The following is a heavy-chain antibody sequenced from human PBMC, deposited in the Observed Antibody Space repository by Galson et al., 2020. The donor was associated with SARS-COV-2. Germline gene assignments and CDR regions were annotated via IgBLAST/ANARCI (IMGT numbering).Heavy chain of an antibody. CDR3: ARGADYGRWYFDL. V-gene: IGHV3-74*01. Sequence: TGGSLRLSCAASGFTFSSYWMHWVRQAPGKGLVWVSRINSDGSSTSYADSVKGRFTISRDNAKNTLYLQMNSLRAEDTAVYYCARGADYGRWYFDLWGRGTLVTVSS. D-gene: IGHD4-17*01. CDR1: GFTFSSYW. J-gene: IGHJ2*01. CDR2: INSDGSST.